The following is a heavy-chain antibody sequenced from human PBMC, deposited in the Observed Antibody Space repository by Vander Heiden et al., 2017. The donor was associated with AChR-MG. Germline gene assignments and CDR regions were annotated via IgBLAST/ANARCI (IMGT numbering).Heavy chain of an antibody. J-gene: IGHJ4*02. V-gene: IGHV3-21*01. Sequence: EVQLVESGGGRVKPGGSLILSCAASGFTFSSYTMNWVRQAPGKGLEWVSSISSSSSYIYYADSVKGRFTISRDNAKNSLYLQMYSLRAEDTAVYYCARERPYYYDSSGYPKILDYWGQGTLVTVSS. CDR2: ISSSSSYI. CDR1: GFTFSSYT. CDR3: ARERPYYYDSSGYPKILDY. D-gene: IGHD3-22*01.